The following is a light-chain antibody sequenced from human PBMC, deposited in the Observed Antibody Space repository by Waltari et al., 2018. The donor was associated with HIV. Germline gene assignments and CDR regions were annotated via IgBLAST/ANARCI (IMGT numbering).Light chain of an antibody. V-gene: IGKV1-33*01. CDR3: QQYDNLPSYT. J-gene: IGKJ2*01. Sequence: DIQLTQSPSSLSASVGDRVTITCQASQDISNYLNWYQQKPGKAPKLLSYDASNLETGVPPRFSESGSRTDFTFTISSLQPEDIATYYCQQYDNLPSYTFGQGTKLEIK. CDR1: QDISNY. CDR2: DAS.